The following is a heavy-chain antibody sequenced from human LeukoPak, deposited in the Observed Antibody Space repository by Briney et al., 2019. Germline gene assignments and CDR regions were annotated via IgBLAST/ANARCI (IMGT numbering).Heavy chain of an antibody. CDR3: ARDRGLRLDYGMDV. Sequence: PGGSLRPSCAASGFTFSSYSMNWVRQAPGKGLEWVSSISSSSSYIYYADSVKGRFTISRDNAKNSLYLQMNSLRAEDTAVYYCARDRGLRLDYGMDVWGQGTTVTVSS. CDR1: GFTFSSYS. J-gene: IGHJ6*02. D-gene: IGHD3-10*01. CDR2: ISSSSSYI. V-gene: IGHV3-21*01.